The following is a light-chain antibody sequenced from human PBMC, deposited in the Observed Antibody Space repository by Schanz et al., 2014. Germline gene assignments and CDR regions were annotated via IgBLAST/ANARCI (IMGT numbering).Light chain of an antibody. CDR2: GTS. J-gene: IGKJ1*01. CDR3: QQYDSSSPT. V-gene: IGKV3-20*01. CDR1: QSVWSDH. Sequence: EIVLTQSPGTLSLSPGERATLSCRASQSVWSDHLAWYQQRPGQAPRLLIYGTSSRATGIPDRFSGSGSGTDFTLSISRLEPEDFAVYYCQQYDSSSPTFGQGTKVEIK.